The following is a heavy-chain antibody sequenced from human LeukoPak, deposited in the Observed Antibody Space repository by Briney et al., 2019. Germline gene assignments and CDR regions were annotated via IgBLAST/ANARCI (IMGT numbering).Heavy chain of an antibody. CDR1: GGSINNYY. Sequence: SETLSLTCTVSGGSINNYYWSWIRQPAGKGLEWIGLIYSSGSTSYNPSLKSRVTMSVDTSKKQFSLRLSSVTAADTAVYYCARYDVWGSYRAFDYWGQGTLVTVSS. CDR3: ARYDVWGSYRAFDY. J-gene: IGHJ4*02. CDR2: IYSSGST. D-gene: IGHD3-16*02. V-gene: IGHV4-4*07.